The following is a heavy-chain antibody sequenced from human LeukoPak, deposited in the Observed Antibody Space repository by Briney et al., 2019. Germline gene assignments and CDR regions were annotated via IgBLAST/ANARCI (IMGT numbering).Heavy chain of an antibody. CDR1: GFTFSDYY. Sequence: PGGSLRLSCAASGFTFSDYYTSWIRQAPGKGLEWVSYISSSGSTIYYADSVKGRFTISRDNAKNSLYLQMNSLRAEDTAVYYCARDYYDSSGYYYFDYWGQGTLVTVSS. D-gene: IGHD3-22*01. CDR3: ARDYYDSSGYYYFDY. CDR2: ISSSGSTI. V-gene: IGHV3-11*01. J-gene: IGHJ4*02.